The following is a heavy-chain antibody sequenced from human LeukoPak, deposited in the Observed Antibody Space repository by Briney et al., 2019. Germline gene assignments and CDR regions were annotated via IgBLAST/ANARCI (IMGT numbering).Heavy chain of an antibody. CDR1: GFTFSSYG. CDR3: AKDESYYDILTGTESYYYYGMDV. J-gene: IGHJ6*02. CDR2: ISYDGSNK. Sequence: GGSLRLSCAASGFTFSSYGMHWVRQAPGKGLEWVAVISYDGSNKYYADSVKGRFTISRDNSKNTLYLQMNSLRAEDTAVYYCAKDESYYDILTGTESYYYYGMDVWGQGTTVTVSS. D-gene: IGHD3-9*01. V-gene: IGHV3-30*18.